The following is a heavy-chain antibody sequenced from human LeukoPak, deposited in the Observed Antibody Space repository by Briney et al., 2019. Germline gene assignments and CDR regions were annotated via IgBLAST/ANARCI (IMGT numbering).Heavy chain of an antibody. D-gene: IGHD6-13*01. CDR3: ARVGVAAAS. CDR1: GGSISSGSYY. V-gene: IGHV4-61*02. Sequence: SQTLSLTCTVSGGSISSGSYYWSWIRQPAGKGLEWIGRIYTSGSTNYNPSLKSRVTISVDTSKNQFSLKLSSVTAADTAVYYCARVGVAAASWGQGTLVTVSS. CDR2: IYTSGST. J-gene: IGHJ5*02.